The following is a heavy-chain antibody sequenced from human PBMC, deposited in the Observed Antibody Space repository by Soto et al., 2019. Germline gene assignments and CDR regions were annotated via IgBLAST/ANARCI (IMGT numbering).Heavy chain of an antibody. Sequence: SETLSLTCTVSGGSISSGGYSWGWIRQHPGKGLEWIGYIYDSGSTYYNPSLKSRVTISVDTSKNQFSLKLNSVTAADTAVYYCARGGSTVTTNTGFDYWGQGTLVTVSS. J-gene: IGHJ4*02. V-gene: IGHV4-31*03. CDR1: GGSISSGGYS. D-gene: IGHD4-17*01. CDR2: IYDSGST. CDR3: ARGGSTVTTNTGFDY.